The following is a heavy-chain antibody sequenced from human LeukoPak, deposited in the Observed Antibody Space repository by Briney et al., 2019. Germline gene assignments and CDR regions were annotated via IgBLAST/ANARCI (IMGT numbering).Heavy chain of an antibody. CDR3: AKDRYSYGIYNWFDP. CDR2: ISGSGGST. CDR1: GFTFSSYA. V-gene: IGHV3-23*01. J-gene: IGHJ5*02. Sequence: GGSLRLSCAASGFTFSSYAMSWVRQAPGKGLEWVSAISGSGGSTYYADSVKGRFTISRDNSKNTLYLQMNSLRAEDTAVYYCAKDRYSYGIYNWFDPWGQGTLVTASS. D-gene: IGHD5-18*01.